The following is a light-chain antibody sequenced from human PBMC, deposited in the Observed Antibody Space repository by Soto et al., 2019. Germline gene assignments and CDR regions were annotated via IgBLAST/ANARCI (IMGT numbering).Light chain of an antibody. J-gene: IGKJ1*01. V-gene: IGKV1-5*01. CDR3: QQYKRYSRT. CDR1: QCLXNW. Sequence: IRLTQSPSTLSGSVGDRVTITCRASQCLXNWLGWYQQKPGKAPKILXYDASSLVRGGSLRFSGSGSATEFTLTISSLHPYDFATYYCQQYKRYSRTFGQGTKVDIK. CDR2: DAS.